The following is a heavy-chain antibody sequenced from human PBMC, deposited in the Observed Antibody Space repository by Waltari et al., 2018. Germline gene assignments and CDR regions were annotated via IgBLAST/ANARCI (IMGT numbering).Heavy chain of an antibody. CDR1: GASINSGDYY. J-gene: IGHJ3*02. V-gene: IGHV4-30-4*08. CDR3: ARVDTIFGVVPHADAFDS. D-gene: IGHD3-3*01. Sequence: QVHLQESGPGLAKPSQTLSLTCSVSGASINSGDYYWSWIRQPPGKGLEGIGYISYSGTTYYTPSLKSRVSISLDTAKNDFSLEVRSVTAADTAMYYCARVDTIFGVVPHADAFDSWGQGTMVTVAS. CDR2: ISYSGTT.